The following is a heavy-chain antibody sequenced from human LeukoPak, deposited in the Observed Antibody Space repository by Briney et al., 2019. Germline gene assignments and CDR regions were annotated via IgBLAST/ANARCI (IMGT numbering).Heavy chain of an antibody. CDR3: ATSNPYYYDSSGYYFGY. V-gene: IGHV3-74*01. CDR2: INSDGSST. D-gene: IGHD3-22*01. CDR1: GFTFSSYW. J-gene: IGHJ4*02. Sequence: GGSLRLSCAASGFTFSSYWMHWVRQAPGKGLVWVSRINSDGSSTSYADSVKGRFTISRDNAKNTLYLQMNSLRAEDTAVFYCATSNPYYYDSSGYYFGYWGQGTLSPSPQ.